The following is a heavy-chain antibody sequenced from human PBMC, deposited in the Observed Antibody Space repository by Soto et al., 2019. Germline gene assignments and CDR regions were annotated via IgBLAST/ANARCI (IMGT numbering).Heavy chain of an antibody. Sequence: SGTLSLTCTVSGGSISSYYWSWTRQPPGKGLEWIGYIYYSGSTNYNPSLKSRVTISVDTSKNQFSLKLSSVTAADTAVYYCARTMVRGVIIGYYYYYMDVWGKGTTITSP. D-gene: IGHD3-10*01. J-gene: IGHJ6*03. CDR2: IYYSGST. CDR1: GGSISSYY. CDR3: ARTMVRGVIIGYYYYYMDV. V-gene: IGHV4-59*08.